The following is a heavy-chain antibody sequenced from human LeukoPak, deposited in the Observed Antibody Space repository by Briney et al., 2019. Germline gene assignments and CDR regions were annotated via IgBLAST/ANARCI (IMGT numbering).Heavy chain of an antibody. D-gene: IGHD3-22*01. J-gene: IGHJ4*02. CDR1: GFTFSSFW. Sequence: GGSLRLSCAASGFTFSSFWMSWVRQAPGKGLERVANIKEDGSEKYHVDSVKGRFTISRDNAKNSLYLQMNSLRAEDTAVYYCARGALINYYDSSGYHFDFWGQGTLVSVSS. V-gene: IGHV3-7*01. CDR2: IKEDGSEK. CDR3: ARGALINYYDSSGYHFDF.